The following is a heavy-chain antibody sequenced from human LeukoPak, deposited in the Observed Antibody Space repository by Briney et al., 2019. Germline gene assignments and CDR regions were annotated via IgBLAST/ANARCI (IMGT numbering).Heavy chain of an antibody. CDR2: INPNSGNA. J-gene: IGHJ6*03. V-gene: IGHV1-8*01. CDR1: GYTVSDYD. Sequence: ASVQVSCKASGYTVSDYDINWVRQATGKGLESMGWINPNSGNAGYAQKFQGRATMTRNTSISTAYMELSSLRSEDTAVYYCARALAWGGSSYSYYYMDVWDKGTTVTVSS. CDR3: ARALAWGGSSYSYYYMDV. D-gene: IGHD1-26*01.